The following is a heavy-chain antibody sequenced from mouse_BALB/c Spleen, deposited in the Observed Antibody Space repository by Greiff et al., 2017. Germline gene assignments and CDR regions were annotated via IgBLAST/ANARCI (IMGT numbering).Heavy chain of an antibody. CDR1: GFTFSSYA. V-gene: IGHV5-9-3*01. J-gene: IGHJ2*01. CDR2: ISSGGSYT. Sequence: EVHLVESGGGLVKPGGSLKLSCAASGFTFSSYAMSWVRQPPEKRLEWVATISSGGSYTYYPDSVKGRFTISRDNAKNTLYLQMSSLRSEDTAMYYCARHGSSDYFDYWGQGTTLTVSS. D-gene: IGHD1-1*01. CDR3: ARHGSSDYFDY.